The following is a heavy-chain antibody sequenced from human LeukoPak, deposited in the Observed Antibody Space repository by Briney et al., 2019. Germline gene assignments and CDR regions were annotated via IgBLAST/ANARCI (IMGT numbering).Heavy chain of an antibody. D-gene: IGHD3-22*01. J-gene: IGHJ4*02. CDR3: ARKNYYYDNNGNGFPIFDY. CDR1: GASITSSNW. CDR2: IFHSGST. Sequence: SETLSLTRAVSGASITSSNWWNWVRQPPGKGLEWIGEIFHSGSTNYDPSLKSRVTMSVDKSSNQFSLKLTSVTAADTAMYYCARKNYYYDNNGNGFPIFDYWGQGTLVTVSS. V-gene: IGHV4-4*02.